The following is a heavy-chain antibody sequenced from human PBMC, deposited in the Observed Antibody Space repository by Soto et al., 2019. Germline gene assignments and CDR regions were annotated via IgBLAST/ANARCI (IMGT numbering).Heavy chain of an antibody. D-gene: IGHD2-2*01. CDR3: VKDRYVDY. V-gene: IGHV3-64D*06. CDR1: GFTIITYA. Sequence: EVQVVESGGGLVQPGGSLRLSCSVSGFTIITYAMHWVRQALGKGLEYVASSSSNGDSTYYADSVKGRFTISRDNSKNTLYLQMSSLRAEDTALYYCVKDRYVDYWGQGILVTVSS. J-gene: IGHJ4*02. CDR2: SSSNGDST.